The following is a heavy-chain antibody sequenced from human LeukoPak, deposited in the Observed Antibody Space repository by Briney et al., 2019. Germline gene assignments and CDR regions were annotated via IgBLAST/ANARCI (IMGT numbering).Heavy chain of an antibody. Sequence: GGSMRLSCQASGFTFYMYAMSWVRQAPGKGLEWVASMCGTAGCTFYPDSVRGRFTISRDNSKNVLYLRMNSLTAEDTAIYYCAKDRPNFHENSGHYYRRDGDSWGQGTLVTVSS. D-gene: IGHD3-22*01. CDR1: GFTFYMYA. J-gene: IGHJ5*01. CDR2: MCGTAGCT. CDR3: AKDRPNFHENSGHYYRRDGDS. V-gene: IGHV3-23*01.